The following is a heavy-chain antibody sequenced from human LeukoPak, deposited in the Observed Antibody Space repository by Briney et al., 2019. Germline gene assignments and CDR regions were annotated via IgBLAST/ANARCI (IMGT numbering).Heavy chain of an antibody. CDR2: INPNSGGT. CDR3: ARDGDGYTNGNFDY. D-gene: IGHD5-24*01. Sequence: ASVKASCKASGYTFTGYYMHWVRQAPGQGLEWMGWINPNSGGTNYAQKLQGRVTMTTDTSTSTAYMELRSLRSDDTAVYYCARDGDGYTNGNFDYWGQGTLVTVSS. J-gene: IGHJ4*02. CDR1: GYTFTGYY. V-gene: IGHV1-2*02.